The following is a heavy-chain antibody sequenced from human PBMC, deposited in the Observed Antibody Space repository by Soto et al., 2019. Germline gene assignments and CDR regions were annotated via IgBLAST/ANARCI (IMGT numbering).Heavy chain of an antibody. CDR2: ISGSGGST. CDR3: AKKPGRDFGSWSGS. Sequence: LGGSLRLSCAASGFTFSSYAMSWVRQAPGKGLEWVSAISGSGGSTYYADSVKGRFTISRDNSKNTLYLQMNSLRAEDTAVYYCAKKPGRDFGSWSGSWGQGTLVTVSS. CDR1: GFTFSSYA. V-gene: IGHV3-23*01. D-gene: IGHD2-2*01. J-gene: IGHJ5*01.